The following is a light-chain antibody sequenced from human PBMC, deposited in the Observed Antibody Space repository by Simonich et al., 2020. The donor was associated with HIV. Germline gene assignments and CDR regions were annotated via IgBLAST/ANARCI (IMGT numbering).Light chain of an antibody. CDR3: QQRSNWVT. Sequence: DIVMTQSPASLAVSLGERATINCKSSQSLLYSSNNKNYLAWYQQKPGQPPKLLIYWAATRESGVPDRFSGSGSGTDFTLTISSLEPEDFAVYYCQQRSNWVTFGGGTKVEIK. J-gene: IGKJ4*01. CDR1: QSLLYSSNNKNY. CDR2: WAA. V-gene: IGKV4-1*01.